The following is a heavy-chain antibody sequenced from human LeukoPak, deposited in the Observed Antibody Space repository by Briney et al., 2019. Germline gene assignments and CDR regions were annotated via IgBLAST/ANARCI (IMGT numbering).Heavy chain of an antibody. CDR3: ARDGGITGTTDYYYYMDV. CDR2: ISSSSSTI. J-gene: IGHJ6*03. CDR1: GFTFSSYS. V-gene: IGHV3-48*01. D-gene: IGHD1-7*01. Sequence: GGSLRLSCAASGFTFSSYSMNWVRQAPGKGLEWVSYISSSSSTIYYADSVKGRFTISRDNSKNTLYLQMNSLRAEDTAVYYCARDGGITGTTDYYYYMDVWGKGTTVTVSS.